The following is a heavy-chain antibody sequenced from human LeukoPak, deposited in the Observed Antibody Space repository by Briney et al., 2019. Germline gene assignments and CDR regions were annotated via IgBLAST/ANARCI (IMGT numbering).Heavy chain of an antibody. J-gene: IGHJ6*03. D-gene: IGHD6-13*01. CDR3: ARSMAAAANYYYYYMDV. V-gene: IGHV3-48*01. Sequence: GGSLRLSCAASGFTFSSYSMNWVRQAPGKGLEWVSYISSSSSTIYYADSVKGRFTISRDNAKNSLYLQMNSLRAEDTAAYYCARSMAAAANYYYYYMDVWGKGTTVTVSS. CDR1: GFTFSSYS. CDR2: ISSSSSTI.